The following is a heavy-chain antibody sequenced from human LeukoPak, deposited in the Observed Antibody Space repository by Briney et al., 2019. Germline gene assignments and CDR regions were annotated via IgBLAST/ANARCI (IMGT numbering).Heavy chain of an antibody. CDR3: ARATYYDYVWGSYENGYFDY. J-gene: IGHJ4*02. CDR2: INPSGGST. Sequence: GASVKVSCKASGYTFTSYYMHWVRQAPGQGLEWMGIINPSGGSTSYAQKFQGSVTMTRDTSTSTVYMELSSLRSEDTAVYYCARATYYDYVWGSYENGYFDYWGQGTLVTVSS. D-gene: IGHD3-16*01. V-gene: IGHV1-46*01. CDR1: GYTFTSYY.